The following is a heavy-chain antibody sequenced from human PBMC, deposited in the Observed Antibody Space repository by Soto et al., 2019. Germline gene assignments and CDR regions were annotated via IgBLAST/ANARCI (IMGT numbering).Heavy chain of an antibody. CDR1: GFTFSSYA. J-gene: IGHJ5*02. V-gene: IGHV3-23*01. CDR2: ISGSGGST. Sequence: EVQLLESGGGLVQPGGSLRLSCAASGFTFSSYAMSWVRQAPGKGLEWVSAISGSGGSTYYADSVKGRFTISRDNSKNTLYLQMNSLRAEDTAVYYCAKGRSVAGIATRWFDPWGQGTLVTVSS. D-gene: IGHD6-19*01. CDR3: AKGRSVAGIATRWFDP.